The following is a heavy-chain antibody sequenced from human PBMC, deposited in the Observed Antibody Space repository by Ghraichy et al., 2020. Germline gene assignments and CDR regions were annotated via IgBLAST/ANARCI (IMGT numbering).Heavy chain of an antibody. CDR1: GFAFSSYG. D-gene: IGHD3-3*01. Sequence: GGSLRLTCAASGFAFSSYGLSWVRQAPGQGLEWVSTIWDNGGKTYYADSVKGRFTISRDNSKSTLYLQMNGLRAADTAIYYCARSRESGYNGQYYCDHWGQGTLGSLSS. J-gene: IGHJ4*02. V-gene: IGHV3-23*01. CDR3: ARSRESGYNGQYYCDH. CDR2: IWDNGGKT.